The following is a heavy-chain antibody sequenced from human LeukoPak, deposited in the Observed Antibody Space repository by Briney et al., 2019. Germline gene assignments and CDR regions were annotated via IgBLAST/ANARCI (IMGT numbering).Heavy chain of an antibody. CDR2: ISRSASNI. J-gene: IGHJ4*02. V-gene: IGHV3-21*01. Sequence: PGGSLRLSCVASGFSFSSYNMNWVRQAPGKGLEWVSSISRSASNIYYADSVKGRFTISRDNAKNSFHLQMNSLRAEDTAVSYCARDPEGFGATYFDYWGQGTLVTVSS. CDR3: ARDPEGFGATYFDY. D-gene: IGHD3-16*01. CDR1: GFSFSSYN.